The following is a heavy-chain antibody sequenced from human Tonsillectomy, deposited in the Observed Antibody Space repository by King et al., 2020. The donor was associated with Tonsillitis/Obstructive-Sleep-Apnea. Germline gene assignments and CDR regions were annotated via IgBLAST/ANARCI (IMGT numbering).Heavy chain of an antibody. D-gene: IGHD5-18*01. CDR2: IYWDDDK. J-gene: IGHJ4*02. V-gene: IGHV2-5*02. CDR1: GFSLSNSGVS. CDR3: AHGSDTSTALDY. Sequence: TLQESGPALVKPPQTLTLTCTFSGFSLSNSGVSVGWVRQPPGKALEWLALIYWDDDKRYSPSLKNRLTFTKDTSKNQVVLTMTNMDPVDTATYYCAHGSDTSTALDYWGQGTLVTVSS.